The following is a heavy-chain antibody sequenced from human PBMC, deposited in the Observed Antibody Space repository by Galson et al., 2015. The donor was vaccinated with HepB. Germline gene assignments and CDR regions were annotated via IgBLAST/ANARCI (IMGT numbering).Heavy chain of an antibody. Sequence: SLRLSCAASGFTFRSYWMHWVRQAPGKGLVWVSRIHSDGSSTSYADSVKGRFTISRDNAKNTLYLQMNSLRAEDTAVYYCARVSGWYFPFDYWGQGTLVTVSS. V-gene: IGHV3-74*01. CDR3: ARVSGWYFPFDY. CDR1: GFTFRSYW. J-gene: IGHJ4*02. CDR2: IHSDGSST. D-gene: IGHD6-19*01.